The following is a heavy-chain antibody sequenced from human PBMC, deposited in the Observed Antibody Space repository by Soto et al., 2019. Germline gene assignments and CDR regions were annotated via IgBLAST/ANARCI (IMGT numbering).Heavy chain of an antibody. CDR1: GFTFSSYA. V-gene: IGHV3-30-3*01. Sequence: QVQLVESGGGVVQPGRSQRLSCAASGFTFSSYAMHWVRQAPGKGLEWVAVISYDGSNKYYADSVKGRFTISRDNSKNTLYLQMNSLRAEDTAVYYCARDGIVVVIKYYFDYWGQGTLVTVSS. CDR3: ARDGIVVVIKYYFDY. J-gene: IGHJ4*02. CDR2: ISYDGSNK. D-gene: IGHD3-22*01.